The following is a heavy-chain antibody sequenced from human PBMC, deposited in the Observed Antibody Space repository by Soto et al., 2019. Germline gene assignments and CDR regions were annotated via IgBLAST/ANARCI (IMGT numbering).Heavy chain of an antibody. CDR1: GGSISSYY. CDR2: IYYSGST. D-gene: IGHD3-10*01. V-gene: IGHV4-59*01. CDR3: ARIGSGELGRVGLYGSSYHYGMDV. J-gene: IGHJ6*02. Sequence: SETLSLTCTVSGGSISSYYWSWIRQPPGKGLEWIGYIYYSGSTKYNPSLKSPVTISVDTTKKQFSLKLSSVTAAYTAVYCCARIGSGELGRVGLYGSSYHYGMDVWGQGTTVTVSS.